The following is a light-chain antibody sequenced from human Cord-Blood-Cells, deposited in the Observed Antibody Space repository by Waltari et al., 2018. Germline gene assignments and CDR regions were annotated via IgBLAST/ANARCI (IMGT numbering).Light chain of an antibody. CDR2: GAS. Sequence: DIVMTQSPDSLAVSLGERATINCKYSQSVLYSSNNKNYLAWYQQKPGQPPKLLIYGASTRESGVPDRFSGSGSGTDFTLTISSLQAEDVAVYYCQQYYSTPFTFGPGTKVDIK. V-gene: IGKV4-1*01. CDR3: QQYYSTPFT. CDR1: QSVLYSSNNKNY. J-gene: IGKJ3*01.